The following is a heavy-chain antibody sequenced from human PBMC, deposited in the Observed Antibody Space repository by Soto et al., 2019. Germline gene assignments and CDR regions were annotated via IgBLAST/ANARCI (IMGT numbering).Heavy chain of an antibody. J-gene: IGHJ5*02. Sequence: EVQLLESGGSLVQPGGSLRLSCAASGFTFSTFAMNWVRQAPGEGLEWVSSISGSGGNTQYADSVKGRVTISRDNSKNTLSLQMTTLRAEDTAVYYCAKCDVLMTTSGGWCNVFDPWGQGTLVIVSS. CDR3: AKCDVLMTTSGGWCNVFDP. CDR1: GFTFSTFA. V-gene: IGHV3-23*01. D-gene: IGHD2-21*01. CDR2: ISGSGGNT.